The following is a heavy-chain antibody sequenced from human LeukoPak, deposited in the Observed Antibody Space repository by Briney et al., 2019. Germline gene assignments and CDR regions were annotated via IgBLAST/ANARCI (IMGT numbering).Heavy chain of an antibody. CDR1: GDSVSSNSAA. D-gene: IGHD6-19*01. Sequence: SQTLSLTCVISGDSVSSNSAAWNWIRQSPSRGLEWLGRTYYRSKWYNDYAVSVKSRITINPDTSKNQFSLQLNSVTPEDTAVYYCARGIAVAGKSGYFQHWGQGTLVAVSS. CDR2: TYYRSKWYN. CDR3: ARGIAVAGKSGYFQH. V-gene: IGHV6-1*01. J-gene: IGHJ1*01.